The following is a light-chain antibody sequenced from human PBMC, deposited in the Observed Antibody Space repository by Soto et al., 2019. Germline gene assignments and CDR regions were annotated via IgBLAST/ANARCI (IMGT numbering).Light chain of an antibody. CDR3: SSYAGTNIVI. J-gene: IGLJ2*01. Sequence: QSVLTQPPSASGALGQSVTISCTGTSSDVGGYDFVSWYQQHPGKAPKLIIYEVNQRPSGVPDRFSGSKSGNTASLAVSGLQGEDEADYYCSSYAGTNIVIFGGGTKVTVL. CDR1: SSDVGGYDF. V-gene: IGLV2-8*01. CDR2: EVN.